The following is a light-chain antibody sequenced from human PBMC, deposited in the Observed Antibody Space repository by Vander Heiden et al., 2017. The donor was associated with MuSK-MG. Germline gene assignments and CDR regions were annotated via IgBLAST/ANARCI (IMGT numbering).Light chain of an antibody. Sequence: LLFAVSRLESRVPSRFSGSRSGTDYTLTITTLQPEDFATYYCQQDDSAPHTFGGGTKVEIK. CDR2: AVS. J-gene: IGKJ4*01. CDR3: QQDDSAPHT. V-gene: IGKV1-NL1*01.